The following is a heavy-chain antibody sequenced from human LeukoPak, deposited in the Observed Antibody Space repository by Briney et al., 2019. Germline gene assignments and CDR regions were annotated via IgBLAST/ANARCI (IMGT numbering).Heavy chain of an antibody. CDR1: GFTFSTYA. D-gene: IGHD2-8*02. V-gene: IGHV3-23*01. Sequence: GGSLRLSCAASGFTFSTYAMNWVRQAPGKRLEWVSSITGSGRDTYYAGSVKGRITISRDNSRNTLYLQMNSLRAEDTALYYCAKGTLGSYSGVTCYDFDNWGQGTLVTVSS. CDR2: ITGSGRDT. CDR3: AKGTLGSYSGVTCYDFDN. J-gene: IGHJ4*02.